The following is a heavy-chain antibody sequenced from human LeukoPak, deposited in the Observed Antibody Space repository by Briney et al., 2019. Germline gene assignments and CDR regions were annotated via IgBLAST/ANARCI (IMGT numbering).Heavy chain of an antibody. J-gene: IGHJ3*02. CDR3: AKYELGVRNSWPWAFDI. D-gene: IGHD5-18*01. CDR2: ISGSGGST. V-gene: IGHV3-23*01. Sequence: PGVSLRLLCAASGFTFSRYAMSGVRQAPGRALEWVSAISGSGGSTYYADSVKGRFTISRDNSKNTLYLQMNSLRAEDTAVYYCAKYELGVRNSWPWAFDIWGQGKMVTVSS. CDR1: GFTFSRYA.